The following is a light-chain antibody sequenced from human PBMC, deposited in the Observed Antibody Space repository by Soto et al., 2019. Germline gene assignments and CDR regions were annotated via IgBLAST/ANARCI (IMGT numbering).Light chain of an antibody. CDR3: QQYNNWPYT. Sequence: EIVMTQSPATLSVSPGGSATLSCRASQHVSSNFAWYRQKPGQAPPLLIYRASTRATSIPARFSGSGSGEEFALTISSLQSEDFAVYYCQQYNNWPYTFGQGTKLEIK. J-gene: IGKJ2*01. CDR2: RAS. CDR1: QHVSSN. V-gene: IGKV3-15*01.